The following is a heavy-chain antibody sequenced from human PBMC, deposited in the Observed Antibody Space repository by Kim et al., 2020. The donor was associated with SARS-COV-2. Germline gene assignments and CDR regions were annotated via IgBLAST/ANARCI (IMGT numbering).Heavy chain of an antibody. CDR2: IHYSGST. J-gene: IGHJ6*02. V-gene: IGHV4-59*01. D-gene: IGHD3-10*01. CDR1: GGSISGYY. CDR3: VRDYYGSVSYYNYFYGLDV. Sequence: SETLSLTCNVSGGSISGYYWTWIRQPPGKGLEWIGHIHYSGSTNYKPSLESRVTMSIDTAKNQFSLRVRSVTAADTAIYFCVRDYYGSVSYYNYFYGLDVWGQGTTVSVSS.